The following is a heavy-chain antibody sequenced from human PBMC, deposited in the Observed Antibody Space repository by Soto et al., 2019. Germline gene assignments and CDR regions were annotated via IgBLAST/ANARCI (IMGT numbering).Heavy chain of an antibody. CDR1: GGSISSYY. D-gene: IGHD5-12*01. V-gene: IGHV4-59*08. Sequence: SETLSLTCTVSGGSISSYYWSGIRQPPGKGLEWIGYIYYSGSTNYNPSLKSRVTISVDTSKNQFSLKLSSVTGADTAVYYCARRGGYDLGFDYWGQGTLVTVSS. CDR2: IYYSGST. J-gene: IGHJ4*02. CDR3: ARRGGYDLGFDY.